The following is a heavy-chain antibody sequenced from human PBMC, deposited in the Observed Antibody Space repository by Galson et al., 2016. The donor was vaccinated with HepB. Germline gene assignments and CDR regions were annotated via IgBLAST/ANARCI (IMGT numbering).Heavy chain of an antibody. V-gene: IGHV4-39*01. CDR1: GGSISRSRYF. Sequence: ETLSLTCTVSGGSISRSRYFWGWIRQPPGRGLEWIGNIYYNETTYYNPSLRSRVSISVDTSKSQLSLKLNSVTAADTAVYYCARLGYSAYVLDSWGQGTRVGVSS. CDR2: IYYNETT. D-gene: IGHD5-12*01. CDR3: ARLGYSAYVLDS. J-gene: IGHJ4*02.